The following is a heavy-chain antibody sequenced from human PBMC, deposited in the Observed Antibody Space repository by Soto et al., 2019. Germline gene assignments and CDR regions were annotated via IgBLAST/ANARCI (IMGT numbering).Heavy chain of an antibody. D-gene: IGHD6-13*01. CDR3: ARDILLYSSNWSWAYFDY. Sequence: QVQLVQSGAEVKKPGASVKVSCKASGYTFTSYGISWVRQAPGQGLEWMGWISAYNGNTNYAQKLQGRVTMTTDTSTSTAYMELRSLRSDDTAVYYCARDILLYSSNWSWAYFDYWGQGTLVTVSS. V-gene: IGHV1-18*01. CDR1: GYTFTSYG. J-gene: IGHJ4*02. CDR2: ISAYNGNT.